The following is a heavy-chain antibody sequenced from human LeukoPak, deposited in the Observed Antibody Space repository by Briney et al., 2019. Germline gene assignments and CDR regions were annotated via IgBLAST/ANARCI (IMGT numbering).Heavy chain of an antibody. J-gene: IGHJ4*02. D-gene: IGHD2-15*01. Sequence: PGGSLRLSCAASGVTFSGYSMNWVRRAPGKGLEWVSSISVSSSSISYADSVRGRFTISRDNAKSSLYLQMNSLRAEDTAVYYCARGAYCSGGSCLFDCWGQGTLVTVSS. CDR1: GVTFSGYS. V-gene: IGHV3-21*01. CDR2: ISVSSSSI. CDR3: ARGAYCSGGSCLFDC.